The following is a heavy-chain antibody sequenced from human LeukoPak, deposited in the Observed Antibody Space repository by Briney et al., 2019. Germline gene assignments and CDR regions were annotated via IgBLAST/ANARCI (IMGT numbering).Heavy chain of an antibody. CDR1: GFTFSSYS. V-gene: IGHV3-21*01. J-gene: IGHJ3*02. CDR2: ISSSGTYV. Sequence: GGSLRLSCAASGFTFSSYSMNWVRQAPGKGLEGVSSISSSGTYVYYADSVKGRFTISRDNAKNSLSLQMNSLRADDAAVYYCARASSKQLAGYLPDGFDIWGEGTVVTVSS. CDR3: ARASSKQLAGYLPDGFDI. D-gene: IGHD3-9*01.